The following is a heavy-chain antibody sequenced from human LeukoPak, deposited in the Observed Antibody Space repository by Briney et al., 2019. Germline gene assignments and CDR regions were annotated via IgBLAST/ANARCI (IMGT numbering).Heavy chain of an antibody. CDR2: IYYSGST. CDR1: DGSISSGDYY. D-gene: IGHD3-3*01. Sequence: SETLSLTCTVSDGSISSGDYYWSWIRQPPGKGLEWIGYIYYSGSTYYNPSLKSRVTISVDTSKNQFSLKLSSVTAADTAVYYCASTYDFWSGYYSGPLDYWGQGTLVTVSS. V-gene: IGHV4-30-4*08. J-gene: IGHJ4*02. CDR3: ASTYDFWSGYYSGPLDY.